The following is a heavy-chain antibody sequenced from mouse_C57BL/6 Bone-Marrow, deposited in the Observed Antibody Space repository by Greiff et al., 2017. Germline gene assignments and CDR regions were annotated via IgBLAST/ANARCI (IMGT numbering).Heavy chain of an antibody. CDR2: IYPRSGNT. J-gene: IGHJ3*01. D-gene: IGHD2-1*01. V-gene: IGHV1-81*01. CDR3: AREDYGNYEAWFAY. Sequence: QVQLKQSGAELARPGASVKLSCKASGYTFTSYGISWVKQRTGQGLEWIGEIYPRSGNTYYNEKFKGKDTLTADKSSSTAYMELRSLTSEDSAVXFCAREDYGNYEAWFAYWGQGTLVTVSA. CDR1: GYTFTSYG.